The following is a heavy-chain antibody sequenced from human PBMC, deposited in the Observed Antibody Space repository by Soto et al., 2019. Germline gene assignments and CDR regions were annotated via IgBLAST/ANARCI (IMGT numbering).Heavy chain of an antibody. J-gene: IGHJ5*02. CDR3: ARDPRGYNYGFRFDL. Sequence: SETLSLTCAVYGGSFSGYYWSWIRQPPGKGLEWIGEINHSGSTNYNPSLKSRVTISVDTSKNQFSLKLSSVTAADTAVYYCARDPRGYNYGFRFDLWGQGILVTVSS. V-gene: IGHV4-34*01. CDR2: INHSGST. D-gene: IGHD5-18*01. CDR1: GGSFSGYY.